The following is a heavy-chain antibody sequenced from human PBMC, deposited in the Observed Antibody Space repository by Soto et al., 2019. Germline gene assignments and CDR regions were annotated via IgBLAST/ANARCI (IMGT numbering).Heavy chain of an antibody. CDR3: ARIKCFGWLNAVDI. D-gene: IGHD3-9*01. V-gene: IGHV4-30-4*01. J-gene: IGHJ3*02. CDR2: IYYSGST. CDR1: GGSISSGDYY. Sequence: SETLSLTCTVSGGSISSGDYYWSLIRQPPGKGLEWIGYIYYSGSTYYNPSLKSRVTISLDTSKNQFSLKLSSVTAADTAIYYCARIKCFGWLNAVDIWGQGTMVTVAS.